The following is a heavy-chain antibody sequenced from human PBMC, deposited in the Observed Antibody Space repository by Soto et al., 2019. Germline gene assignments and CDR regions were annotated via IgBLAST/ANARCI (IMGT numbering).Heavy chain of an antibody. CDR2: INADGTTT. CDR3: ATVATHSYNWVDP. J-gene: IGHJ5*02. D-gene: IGHD3-3*02. V-gene: IGHV3-74*01. Sequence: EVHLVESGGGLVQPGGSLRLSCAASGFTFSTYWMHWVRQAPGKGLVWVSRINADGTTTTYADSVKGRFTISRDNAKNTLSLQMNSLRAEDTAVYFYATVATHSYNWVDPWGQGTLVTISS. CDR1: GFTFSTYW.